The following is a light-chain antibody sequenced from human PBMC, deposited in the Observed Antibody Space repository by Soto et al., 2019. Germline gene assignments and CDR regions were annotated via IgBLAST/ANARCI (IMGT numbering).Light chain of an antibody. J-gene: IGKJ2*01. CDR3: QQYNEWPPYT. CDR1: QSVSSR. V-gene: IGKV3-15*01. Sequence: EIVMTQSPATLSVSPGESATLSCRAGQSVSSRLAWYQQKPGQAPRLLIYGASIRATGIPARFSGSGSGTEFTLTISSLQSEDAAVYYCQQYNEWPPYTFGQGTKVEIK. CDR2: GAS.